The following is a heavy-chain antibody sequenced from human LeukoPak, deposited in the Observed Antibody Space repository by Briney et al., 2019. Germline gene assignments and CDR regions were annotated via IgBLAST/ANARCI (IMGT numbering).Heavy chain of an antibody. D-gene: IGHD2-2*01. CDR1: GGSISSSSYY. J-gene: IGHJ4*02. CDR3: ARLVPAAVY. Sequence: SETLSLTCTASGGSISSSSYYWGWLRQPPGRGLEWVGSIYYSGSTYYNPSLKSRVTISVDTSKNQFSLKLSSVTAADTAVYYCARLVPAAVYWGQGTLVTVSS. CDR2: IYYSGST. V-gene: IGHV4-39*01.